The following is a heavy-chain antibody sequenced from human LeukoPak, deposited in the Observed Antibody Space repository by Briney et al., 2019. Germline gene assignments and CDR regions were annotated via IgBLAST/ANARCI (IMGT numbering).Heavy chain of an antibody. D-gene: IGHD2-8*01. J-gene: IGHJ4*02. V-gene: IGHV3-20*04. Sequence: VGSLRLSCAASAFTFDDYGMSWVRQAPGKGLEWVSGINWNGGSTGYADSAKGRFTISRDNAKNSLYLQMNSLRVEDTALYYCARGFCTNGVCYLSDCWGQGTLVTVSS. CDR3: ARGFCTNGVCYLSDC. CDR1: AFTFDDYG. CDR2: INWNGGST.